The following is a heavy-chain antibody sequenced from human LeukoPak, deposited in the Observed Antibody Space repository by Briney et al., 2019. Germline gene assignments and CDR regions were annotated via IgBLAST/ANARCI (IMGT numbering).Heavy chain of an antibody. V-gene: IGHV3-7*01. Sequence: PGGSLRLSCAAPGFTFSDYYMSWVRQAPGKGLEWVANIKEDGSDKYYLDSVKGRFTISRDNAKHTLYLQMNSLRAEDTAVYYCAVTMVWGVVSYYYYGVEVWGQGTTVTVSS. CDR2: IKEDGSDK. CDR1: GFTFSDYY. J-gene: IGHJ6*01. CDR3: AVTMVWGVVSYYYYGVEV. D-gene: IGHD3-10*01.